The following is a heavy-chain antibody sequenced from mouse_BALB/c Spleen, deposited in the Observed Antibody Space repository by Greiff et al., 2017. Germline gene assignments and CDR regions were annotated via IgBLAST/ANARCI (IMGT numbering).Heavy chain of an antibody. J-gene: IGHJ2*01. CDR2: IDPENGDT. D-gene: IGHD1-1*01. Sequence: DVKLQESGAELVRSGASVKLSCTASGFNIKDYYMHWVKQRPEQGLEWIGWIDPENGDTEYAPKFQGKATMTADTSSNTAYLQLSSLTSEDTAVYYCNGYYGSSHFDYWGQGTTLTVSS. CDR3: NGYYGSSHFDY. CDR1: GFNIKDYY. V-gene: IGHV14-4*02.